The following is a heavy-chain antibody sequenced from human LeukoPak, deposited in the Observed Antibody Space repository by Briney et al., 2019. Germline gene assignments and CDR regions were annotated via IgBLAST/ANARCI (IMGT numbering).Heavy chain of an antibody. J-gene: IGHJ6*02. V-gene: IGHV4-39*01. Sequence: SETLSLTCTVSGGSISSSSYYWGWIRQPPGKGLEWIGSIYYSGSTYYSPSLKSRVTISVDTSKNQFSLKLSSVTAADTAVYYCAATYSSLNYYYYGMDVWGQGTTVTVSS. CDR3: AATYSSLNYYYYGMDV. CDR1: GGSISSSSYY. D-gene: IGHD6-13*01. CDR2: IYYSGST.